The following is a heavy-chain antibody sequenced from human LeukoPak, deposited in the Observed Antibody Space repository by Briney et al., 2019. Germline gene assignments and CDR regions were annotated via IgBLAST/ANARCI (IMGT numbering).Heavy chain of an antibody. CDR1: GYTFTSYG. CDR3: ARVTYDYVWGSHTFDY. V-gene: IGHV1-18*01. J-gene: IGHJ4*02. D-gene: IGHD3-16*01. Sequence: ASVKVSCKASGYTFTSYGISWVRQAPGQGLEWMGWISAYNGNTNYAQKLQGRVTMTTDTSTSTAYMELRSLRSDDTAVYYCARVTYDYVWGSHTFDYWGQGTLVTVSS. CDR2: ISAYNGNT.